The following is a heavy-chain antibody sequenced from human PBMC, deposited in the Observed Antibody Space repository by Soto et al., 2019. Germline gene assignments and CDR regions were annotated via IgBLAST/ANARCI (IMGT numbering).Heavy chain of an antibody. CDR3: ARDGPSAYDILTGYSPPPYYYGMDV. Sequence: GGSLRLSCAASGFSFSSYSMNWVRQAPGKGLEWVSSISSSSSYIYYADSVKGRFTISRDNAKNSLYLQMNSLRAEDTAVYYCARDGPSAYDILTGYSPPPYYYGMDVWGQGTTVTV. V-gene: IGHV3-21*01. CDR1: GFSFSSYS. J-gene: IGHJ6*02. CDR2: ISSSSSYI. D-gene: IGHD3-9*01.